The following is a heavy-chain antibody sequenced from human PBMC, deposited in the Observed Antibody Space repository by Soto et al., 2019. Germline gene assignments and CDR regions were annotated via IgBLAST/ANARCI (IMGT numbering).Heavy chain of an antibody. CDR1: GFTFSTYS. V-gene: IGHV3-21*01. D-gene: IGHD2-2*02. CDR2: ISSRSDS. Sequence: LRLSCLGSGFTFSTYSSTWVRQAPGKGLGWVSSISSRSDSYYADSVKGRFTISRDNAKNSVSLQMNSLRAEDTAVYYCAREYTAWPLAYGLDVWGQGTTVTVSS. CDR3: AREYTAWPLAYGLDV. J-gene: IGHJ6*02.